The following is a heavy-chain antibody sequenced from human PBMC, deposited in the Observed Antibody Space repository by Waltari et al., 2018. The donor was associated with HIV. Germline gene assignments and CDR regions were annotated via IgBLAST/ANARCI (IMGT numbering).Heavy chain of an antibody. J-gene: IGHJ5*02. CDR2: IYHSGST. D-gene: IGHD3-22*01. CDR1: GGSISSSNW. Sequence: QVQLQESGPGLVKPSGTLSLTCAVSGGSISSSNWWSWVRQPPGKGLEWIGKIYHSGSTNSNPSLKSRVTISVDKSKNQFSLKLSSVTAADTAVYYCARDPPSYYDSSGETWGQGTLVTVSS. V-gene: IGHV4-4*02. CDR3: ARDPPSYYDSSGET.